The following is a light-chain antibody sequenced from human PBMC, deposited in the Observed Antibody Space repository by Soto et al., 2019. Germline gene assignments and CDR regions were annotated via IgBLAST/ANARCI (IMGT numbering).Light chain of an antibody. J-gene: IGKJ1*01. Sequence: EIGLTQSPGTLSLSPGERATLSCRASQSVTSSYFAWYQQKPGQAPRLLIFGASSRATGIPDRFSGSGSGTDFNLTISRLEPEDFAVYYCQQYGSSPRTFGQGTKVEIK. CDR3: QQYGSSPRT. CDR1: QSVTSSY. CDR2: GAS. V-gene: IGKV3-20*01.